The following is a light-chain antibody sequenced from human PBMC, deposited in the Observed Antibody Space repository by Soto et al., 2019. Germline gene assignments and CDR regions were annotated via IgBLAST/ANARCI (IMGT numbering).Light chain of an antibody. Sequence: EIVMTQSPATLSVSPGERATLFCRASQSVSSKLAWYQQKPGQAPRLLIYDASSRATGVPARFSGSGSGTDFTLTISSLEPEDFALYYCQHTLKWPPTFGQGTKVDIK. CDR2: DAS. CDR1: QSVSSK. J-gene: IGKJ1*01. CDR3: QHTLKWPPT. V-gene: IGKV3D-15*01.